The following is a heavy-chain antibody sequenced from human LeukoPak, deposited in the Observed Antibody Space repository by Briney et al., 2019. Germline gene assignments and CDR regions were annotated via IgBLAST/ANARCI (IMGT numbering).Heavy chain of an antibody. Sequence: GGTLRLSCAASGFTFSSYGMSWVRQAPGKGLEWVANTKQDGSETYYVDSVKGRFTISRDNAKNSLYLQMNSLRAEDMALYYCAKDNSPVFGVVRGGYFDYWGQGTLVTVSS. CDR3: AKDNSPVFGVVRGGYFDY. CDR2: TKQDGSET. CDR1: GFTFSSYG. J-gene: IGHJ4*02. V-gene: IGHV3-7*03. D-gene: IGHD3-3*01.